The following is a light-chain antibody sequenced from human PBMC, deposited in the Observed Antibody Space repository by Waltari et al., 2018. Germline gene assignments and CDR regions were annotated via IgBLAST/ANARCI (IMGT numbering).Light chain of an antibody. V-gene: IGKV4-1*01. CDR1: QSLLYSSNNKNY. J-gene: IGKJ4*01. CDR2: WAS. Sequence: MTQSPDSLAVSLGERVTINCKSSQSLLYSSNNKNYLAWYQQKPGQPPKLLIYWASIRESGVPNRFSGRGSGTDFTLTISGLQAEDVAVYYCQQYYSSPLTFGGGAKVEIK. CDR3: QQYYSSPLT.